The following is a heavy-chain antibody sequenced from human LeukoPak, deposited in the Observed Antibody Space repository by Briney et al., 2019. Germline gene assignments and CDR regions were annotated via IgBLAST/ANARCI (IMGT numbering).Heavy chain of an antibody. J-gene: IGHJ4*02. D-gene: IGHD6-13*01. V-gene: IGHV5-51*01. CDR3: AKLGAYSSSWYGFFDY. CDR2: IYPGESET. Sequence: GESLKISCRGSGYSFSNYWIGWVRQMPGKGLEWMGIIYPGESETRYSPSVQGQVTISADKSITTAYLQWSSLKASDTAMYYCAKLGAYSSSWYGFFDYWGQGTLVAVSS. CDR1: GYSFSNYW.